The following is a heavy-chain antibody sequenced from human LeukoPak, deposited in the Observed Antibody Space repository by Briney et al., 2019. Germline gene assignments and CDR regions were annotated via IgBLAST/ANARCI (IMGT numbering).Heavy chain of an antibody. J-gene: IGHJ5*02. Sequence: ASVKVSCKASGYTFTGYYMHWVRQAPGQGLEWMGWINPNSGGTNYAQKFQGRVTMTRDASISTAYMELSRLRSDDPAVYYCARRAGGCSGGGFDPWGQGTLVTVSS. CDR2: INPNSGGT. CDR1: GYTFTGYY. D-gene: IGHD3-10*02. V-gene: IGHV1-2*02. CDR3: ARRAGGCSGGGFDP.